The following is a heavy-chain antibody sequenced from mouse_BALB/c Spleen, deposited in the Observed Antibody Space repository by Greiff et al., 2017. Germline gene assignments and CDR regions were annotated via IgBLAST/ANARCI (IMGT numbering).Heavy chain of an antibody. J-gene: IGHJ1*01. CDR3: ARPLYYGNYGGYFDV. Sequence: QVQLQQSGAELVKPGASVKLSCKASGYTFTSYDINWVRQRPEQGLEWIGWIFPGDGSTKYNEKFKGKATLTTDKSSSTAYMQLSRLTSEDSAVYFCARPLYYGNYGGYFDVWGAGTTVTVSS. D-gene: IGHD2-1*01. V-gene: IGHV1-85*01. CDR1: GYTFTSYD. CDR2: IFPGDGST.